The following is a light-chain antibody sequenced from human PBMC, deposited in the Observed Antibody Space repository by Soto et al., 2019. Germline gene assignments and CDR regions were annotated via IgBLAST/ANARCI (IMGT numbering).Light chain of an antibody. V-gene: IGLV2-14*01. CDR3: ISYTSGSTLYV. CDR1: SSDVGGYNY. CDR2: EVS. J-gene: IGLJ1*01. Sequence: SVLTQSASVSGSPGQSITISCTGTSSDVGGYNYVSWYQQHPGKAPKLMISEVSNRPSGVSNRFSGSKSGNTASLTISALQAEDEADYYCISYTSGSTLYVFGTGTKVTV.